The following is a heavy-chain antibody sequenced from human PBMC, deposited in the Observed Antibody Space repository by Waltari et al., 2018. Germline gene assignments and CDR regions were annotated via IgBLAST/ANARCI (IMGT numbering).Heavy chain of an antibody. V-gene: IGHV3-48*03. CDR2: ISSSGSLR. Sequence: EVQVMESGGGLVQPGGSLRLSCEASGFSFSSYEMNWVRQAPGKGLEWVSYISSSGSLRFYAASVRGRFTISRDNAKNSLYIQMNSLRAEDTAVYYCVRGRSGSYFRYFDYWGQGALVTVSS. D-gene: IGHD3-10*01. CDR1: GFSFSSYE. J-gene: IGHJ4*02. CDR3: VRGRSGSYFRYFDY.